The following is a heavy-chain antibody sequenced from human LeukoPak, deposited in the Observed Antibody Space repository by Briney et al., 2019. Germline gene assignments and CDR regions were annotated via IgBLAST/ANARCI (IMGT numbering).Heavy chain of an antibody. CDR1: GYTFTSYD. CDR2: MNPHSGDT. D-gene: IGHD2-2*01. J-gene: IGHJ4*02. CDR3: ARLIGYCSSTSCYLSGYFDY. Sequence: ASVKVSCKASGYTFTSYDINWVRQATGQGLEWMGWMNPHSGDTGYAHKFQGRVTITRNTSISTAYMELSSLRSEDTAVYYCARLIGYCSSTSCYLSGYFDYWGQGTLVTVSS. V-gene: IGHV1-8*03.